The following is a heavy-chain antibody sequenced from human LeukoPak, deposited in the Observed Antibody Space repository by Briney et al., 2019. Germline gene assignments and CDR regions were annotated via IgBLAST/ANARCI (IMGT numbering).Heavy chain of an antibody. Sequence: SETLSLTCTVSGGSISSSYWTWIRQPPRKGLECSGYIYYSGSTNYNPSLKSRVTISVDTSKNQFSLNLSSVTAADTAVYYCASAIAEDFYYYYMDVWGKGTTVTVSS. CDR2: IYYSGST. CDR3: ASAIAEDFYYYYMDV. D-gene: IGHD1-14*01. V-gene: IGHV4-59*01. CDR1: GGSISSSY. J-gene: IGHJ6*03.